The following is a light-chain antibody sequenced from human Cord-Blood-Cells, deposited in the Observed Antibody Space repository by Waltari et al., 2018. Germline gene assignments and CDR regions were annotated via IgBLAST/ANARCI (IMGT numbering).Light chain of an antibody. V-gene: IGLV2-23*01. Sequence: QSALTQPASVSGSPGQPITISCTGTSSDVGSYNLVSWYQQHPGKAPKLMIYEGSKRPSGVSNRFSGSKSGNTASLTISGLQAEDEADYYCCSYAGSRVVFGGGTKLTVL. CDR2: EGS. CDR1: SSDVGSYNL. J-gene: IGLJ2*01. CDR3: CSYAGSRVV.